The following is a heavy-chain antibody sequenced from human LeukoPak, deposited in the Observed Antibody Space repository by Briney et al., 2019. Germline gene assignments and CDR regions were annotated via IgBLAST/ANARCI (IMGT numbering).Heavy chain of an antibody. V-gene: IGHV3-21*01. CDR1: GFTFSSYA. Sequence: GGSLRLSCVASGFTFSSYAMSWVRQAPGKGLEWVSSISSSSSYIYYADSVKGRFTISRDNAKNSLYLQTNSLRAEDTAVYYCARDYGNPRHFDYWGQGTLVTVSS. J-gene: IGHJ4*02. CDR3: ARDYGNPRHFDY. CDR2: ISSSSSYI. D-gene: IGHD4-11*01.